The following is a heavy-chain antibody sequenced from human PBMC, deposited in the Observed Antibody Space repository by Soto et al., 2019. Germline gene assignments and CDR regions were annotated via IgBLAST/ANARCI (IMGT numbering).Heavy chain of an antibody. Sequence: SETLSLTCTVSGGSISSYYWSWIRQPPGKGLEWIGYIYYSGSTNYNPSLKSRVTISVDTSKNQFSLKLSSVTAADMAVYYCARTWIQLWSFADWGQGTLVTVSS. CDR1: GGSISSYY. V-gene: IGHV4-59*01. CDR3: ARTWIQLWSFAD. D-gene: IGHD5-18*01. CDR2: IYYSGST. J-gene: IGHJ4*02.